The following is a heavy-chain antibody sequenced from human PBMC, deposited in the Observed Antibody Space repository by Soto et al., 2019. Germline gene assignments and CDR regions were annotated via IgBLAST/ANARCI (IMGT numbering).Heavy chain of an antibody. Sequence: ALVKVSCKTSGFAVSDNGVSWVRQAPGQGLEWMGWISTYTGKTKYAQKFQDRVTLTTDTSTSTAYMDLRSLRPDDTAVYYCARKGQFSPIGNQLREVWHHGRTVIVS. CDR2: ISTYTGKT. V-gene: IGHV1-18*04. CDR3: ARKGQFSPIGNQLREV. CDR1: GFAVSDNG. D-gene: IGHD1-1*01. J-gene: IGHJ6*02.